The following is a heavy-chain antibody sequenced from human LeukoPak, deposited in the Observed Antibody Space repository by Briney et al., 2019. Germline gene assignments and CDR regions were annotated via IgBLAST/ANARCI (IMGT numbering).Heavy chain of an antibody. CDR3: AREKYYDFWSGYSRPGGWFDP. CDR2: INPSGGST. CDR1: GYTFTSYY. V-gene: IGHV1-46*01. D-gene: IGHD3-3*01. Sequence: ASVKVSCKASGYTFTSYYMHWVRQARGQGLEWMGIINPSGGSTSYAQKFQGRVTMTRDTSTSTVYMELSSLRSEDTAVYYCAREKYYDFWSGYSRPGGWFDPWGQGTLVTVSS. J-gene: IGHJ5*02.